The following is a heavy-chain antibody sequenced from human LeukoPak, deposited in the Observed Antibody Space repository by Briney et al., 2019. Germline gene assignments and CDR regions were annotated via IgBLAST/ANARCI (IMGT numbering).Heavy chain of an antibody. D-gene: IGHD6-19*01. J-gene: IGHJ4*02. Sequence: PGGSLRLSCAASGVTFSSYEMNWVRQAPGKGLEWVSYISGGGNTVHYADSVKGRFTISRDNTKNSLYLQMNSLRAEDTAVYYCARVPGSSGWNYYFDYWGQGTLVTVSS. CDR1: GVTFSSYE. CDR2: ISGGGNTV. CDR3: ARVPGSSGWNYYFDY. V-gene: IGHV3-48*03.